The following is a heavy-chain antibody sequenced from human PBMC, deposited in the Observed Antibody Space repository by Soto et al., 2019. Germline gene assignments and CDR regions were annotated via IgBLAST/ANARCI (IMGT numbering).Heavy chain of an antibody. J-gene: IGHJ6*03. CDR1: GFTLSGYA. Sequence: EVQLAESGGGLAQPGGSLRLSCAASGFTLSGYAMDWVRHAPGKGLEYVSGISSNGVGTNYANSVQGRFTISRDNSKNTVYLQMGSLRPEDMAVYYCARRARPDFYYMDVWGKGTTVTVSS. CDR2: ISSNGVGT. CDR3: ARRARPDFYYMDV. D-gene: IGHD6-6*01. V-gene: IGHV3-64*01.